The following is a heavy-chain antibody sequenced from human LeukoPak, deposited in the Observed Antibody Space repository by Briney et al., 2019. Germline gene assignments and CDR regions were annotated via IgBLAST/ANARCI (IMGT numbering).Heavy chain of an antibody. V-gene: IGHV1-2*02. CDR1: GYTFTGYY. Sequence: GASVKVSCKASGYTFTGYYMHWVRQAPGQGLEWMGWINPNSGGTNYAQKFQGRVTMTRDTSISTAYMELSRLRSDDTAVYYCAREGRSSGWYGPSYWFDPWGQGTLVTVSS. D-gene: IGHD6-19*01. CDR3: AREGRSSGWYGPSYWFDP. J-gene: IGHJ5*02. CDR2: INPNSGGT.